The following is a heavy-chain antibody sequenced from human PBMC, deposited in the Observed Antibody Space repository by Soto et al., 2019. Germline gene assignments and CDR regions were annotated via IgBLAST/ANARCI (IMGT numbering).Heavy chain of an antibody. CDR1: GLSLSNGRLG. V-gene: IGHV2-26*01. J-gene: IGHJ5*01. CDR2: IFSNDDK. D-gene: IGHD2-2*01. Sequence: SGPTLVNPTETLTLTCPVSGLSLSNGRLGVSWIRQPPGKALEWLAHIFSNDDKSYSTSLRRRLTISKDTSRGQVVLSMTNMDPMDSATYYCALVQDCSRTAWYWASFDPWGQGTLVTVSS. CDR3: ALVQDCSRTAWYWASFDP.